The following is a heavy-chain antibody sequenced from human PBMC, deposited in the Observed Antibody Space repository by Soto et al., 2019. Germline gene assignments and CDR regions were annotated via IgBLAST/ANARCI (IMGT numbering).Heavy chain of an antibody. V-gene: IGHV1-46*01. J-gene: IGHJ4*02. CDR3: ARVAGVRGPRYYFDY. CDR1: GYTFTSYY. D-gene: IGHD3-10*01. Sequence: QVQLVQSGAEVKKPGASVKVSCKASGYTFTSYYMHWVRQAPGQGLEWMGIINPSGGSTSYAQKFQGRVPMTRGTSTSTVYMELSSLRSEATAVYYCARVAGVRGPRYYFDYWGQGTLVTVSS. CDR2: INPSGGST.